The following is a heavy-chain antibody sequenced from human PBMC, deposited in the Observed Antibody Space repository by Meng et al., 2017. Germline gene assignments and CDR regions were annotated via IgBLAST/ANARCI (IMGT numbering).Heavy chain of an antibody. CDR2: IYHSGST. D-gene: IGHD6-19*01. Sequence: QVAPQEAGPGLVKPSGTLSLTCAVSGGSISSSNWWSWVRQTPGKGLEWIGEIYHSGSTNYNTSLKSRVTISVDKSKNQFSLKLSSVTAADTAVYYCARDRGAVAGTNFDYWGQGTLVTVSS. V-gene: IGHV4-4*02. CDR3: ARDRGAVAGTNFDY. CDR1: GGSISSSNW. J-gene: IGHJ4*02.